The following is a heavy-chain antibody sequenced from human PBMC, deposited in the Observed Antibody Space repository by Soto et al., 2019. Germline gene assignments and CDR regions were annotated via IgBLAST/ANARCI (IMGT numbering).Heavy chain of an antibody. CDR2: ISSSSSTI. J-gene: IGHJ4*02. V-gene: IGHV3-48*01. Sequence: PGGSLRLSCAASGFTFSTYSMNWVRQAPGKGLEWVSYISSSSSTIFYTDSVKGRFTVSRDNSKNTVYLQMNGLRAEDTAVHYCASGEGRNGHDTRFDYWGQGTLVTVSS. D-gene: IGHD5-12*01. CDR1: GFTFSTYS. CDR3: ASGEGRNGHDTRFDY.